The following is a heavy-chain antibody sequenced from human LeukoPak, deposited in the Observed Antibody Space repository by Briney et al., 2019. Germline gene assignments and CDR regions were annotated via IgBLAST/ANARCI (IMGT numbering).Heavy chain of an antibody. D-gene: IGHD1-20*01. CDR1: GYTFTGYY. J-gene: IGHJ3*02. V-gene: IGHV1-2*06. Sequence: ASVKVSCKASGYTFTGYYMHWVRQAPGQGLEWMGRINPNSGGTNYAQKFQGRVTMTRDTSISPAYMELSRLRSYDTAVYYWAREKRVSITFRSDAFDIWGQGTMVTVSS. CDR3: AREKRVSITFRSDAFDI. CDR2: INPNSGGT.